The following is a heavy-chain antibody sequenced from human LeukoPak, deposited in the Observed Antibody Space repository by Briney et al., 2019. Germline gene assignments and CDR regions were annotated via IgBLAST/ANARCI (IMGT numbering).Heavy chain of an antibody. D-gene: IGHD2-2*01. CDR2: IYSGGST. CDR3: AKDMGQLTVLDAFDI. CDR1: GFTVSSNY. J-gene: IGHJ3*02. V-gene: IGHV3-66*02. Sequence: PGGSLRLSCAASGFTVSSNYMSWVRQAPGKGLEWVSVIYSGGSTYYADSVKGRFTISRDNSKNTLYLQMNSLRAEDTAVYYCAKDMGQLTVLDAFDIWGQGTMVTVSS.